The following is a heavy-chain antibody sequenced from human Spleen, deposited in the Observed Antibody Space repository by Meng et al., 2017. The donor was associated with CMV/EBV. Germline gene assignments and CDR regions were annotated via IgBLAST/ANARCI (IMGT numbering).Heavy chain of an antibody. CDR1: TCSSYP. J-gene: IGHJ5*02. D-gene: IGHD3-10*01. CDR2: INPICGTT. V-gene: IGHV1-69*05. CDR3: AREARITMVRGIPNWFDP. Sequence: TCSSYPLSWVRQAPGQGLEWMGGINPICGTTNYAQKFQGRVTITTDESTTTAYVELSSLRSEDTAVYDCAREARITMVRGIPNWFDPWGQGTLVTVSS.